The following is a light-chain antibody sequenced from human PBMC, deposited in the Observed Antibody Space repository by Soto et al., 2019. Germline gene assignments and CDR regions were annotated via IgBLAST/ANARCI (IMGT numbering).Light chain of an antibody. CDR1: QGISSF. CDR2: GAS. V-gene: IGKV1-27*01. Sequence: DIQMTQSPSSLSASVGDRVTITCRASQGISSFVAWYQQKPGKVPRLLISGASTLQSGVPSRFSGSESGTDFTLTITSLQPEDVATYYCQKYSSVITFGQGTRLEIK. J-gene: IGKJ5*01. CDR3: QKYSSVIT.